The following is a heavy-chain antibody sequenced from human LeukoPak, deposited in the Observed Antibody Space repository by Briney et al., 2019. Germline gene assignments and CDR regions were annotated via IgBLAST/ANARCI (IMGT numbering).Heavy chain of an antibody. D-gene: IGHD7-27*01. CDR1: GFIVSSNY. Sequence: PGGSLRLSCAVSGFIVSSNYMTWVRQAPGKGLEWVSVIYSGGTIYYADSVKGRFTISRDNSKNTVYLEMNSLRAEDTAVYYCARDGENHYYDYWGQGTLVTVST. J-gene: IGHJ4*02. CDR3: ARDGENHYYDY. V-gene: IGHV3-66*01. CDR2: IYSGGTI.